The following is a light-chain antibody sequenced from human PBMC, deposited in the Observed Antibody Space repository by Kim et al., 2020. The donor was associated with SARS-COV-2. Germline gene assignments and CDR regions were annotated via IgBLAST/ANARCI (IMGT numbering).Light chain of an antibody. Sequence: SLSPGDSATLSGRASQSISNNLIWYQQKPGQAPRPLIYDASKRATGIPARFSGSGSGTDFTLTISSLEPEDFAVYYCEQRSTWPQTFGQGTKLEI. J-gene: IGKJ2*01. CDR1: QSISNN. CDR3: EQRSTWPQT. CDR2: DAS. V-gene: IGKV3-11*01.